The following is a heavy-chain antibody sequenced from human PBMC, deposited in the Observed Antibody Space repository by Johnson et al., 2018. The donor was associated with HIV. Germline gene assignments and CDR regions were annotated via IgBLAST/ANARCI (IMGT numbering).Heavy chain of an antibody. V-gene: IGHV3-30*04. D-gene: IGHD1-26*01. CDR1: GFTFSSYA. J-gene: IGHJ3*02. CDR2: ISYDGSNK. Sequence: QVQLVESGGGVVQPGRSLRLSCAASGFTFSSYAMHWVRQAPGKGLEWVAVISYDGSNKYYVDSVKGRFTISRDNSKNTLYLQMKSLRAEDTAVYYCAKESKWESRTPHDFDIWGQGTMVTVSS. CDR3: AKESKWESRTPHDFDI.